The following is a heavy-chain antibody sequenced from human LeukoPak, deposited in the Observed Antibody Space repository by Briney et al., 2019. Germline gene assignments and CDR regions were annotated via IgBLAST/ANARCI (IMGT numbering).Heavy chain of an antibody. CDR3: GRGRDGY. CDR2: ITSSSTTT. J-gene: IGHJ4*02. Sequence: GGSLTLSCAPSLCCLNNQYMKLLRQAPGKGLEWASYITSSSTTTHYADSVKGRFTTSRDNAKNSLYLQMDYLRVQNAAVYYSGRGRDGYRGQGTLVTVSS. D-gene: IGHD6-13*01. V-gene: IGHV3-48*01. CDR1: LCCLNNQY.